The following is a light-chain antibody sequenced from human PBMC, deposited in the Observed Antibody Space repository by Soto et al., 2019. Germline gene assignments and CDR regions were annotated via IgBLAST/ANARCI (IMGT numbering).Light chain of an antibody. J-gene: IGLJ2*01. CDR3: SAYSSSSTHVV. CDR1: SSDVGDFNY. V-gene: IGLV2-14*03. CDR2: DVT. Sequence: QSVLTQPASVSGSPGRSVTISCTGSSSDVGDFNYVSWYQHLPGRAPKLIIYDVTNRPSGISYRFSACKSGRTASLTISELQAEDEADYYCSAYSSSSTHVVFGGGTKLTVL.